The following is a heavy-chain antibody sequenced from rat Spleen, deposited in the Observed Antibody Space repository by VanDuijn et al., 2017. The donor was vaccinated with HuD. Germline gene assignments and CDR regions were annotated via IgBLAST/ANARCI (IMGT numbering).Heavy chain of an antibody. Sequence: EVHLVESGGGLVQPGRSMKLSCAASGLSFSNYYMAWVRQAPTKGLEWVASISTGGGSTYYRDSVKGRFTISRDNAENTVYLQMNSLRSEETATYYCAKGRTVPFDYWGQGVMVTVSS. V-gene: IGHV5S11*01. J-gene: IGHJ2*01. CDR1: GLSFSNYY. D-gene: IGHD3-1*01. CDR2: ISTGGGST. CDR3: AKGRTVPFDY.